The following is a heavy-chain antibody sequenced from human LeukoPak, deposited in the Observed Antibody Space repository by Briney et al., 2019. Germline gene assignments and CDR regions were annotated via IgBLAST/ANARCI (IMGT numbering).Heavy chain of an antibody. V-gene: IGHV1-46*01. CDR3: ARERAAYLYYYYGMDV. CDR1: GYTFTSYA. J-gene: IGHJ6*02. Sequence: ASVKVSCKASGYTFTSYAMNWVRQAPGQGLEWMGIINPSGGSTSYAQKFQGRVTMTRDTSTSTVYMELRSLRSDDTAVYYCARERAAYLYYYYGMDVWGQGTTVTVSS. D-gene: IGHD6-25*01. CDR2: INPSGGST.